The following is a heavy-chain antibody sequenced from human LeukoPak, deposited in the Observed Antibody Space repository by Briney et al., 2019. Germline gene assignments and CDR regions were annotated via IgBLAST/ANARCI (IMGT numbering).Heavy chain of an antibody. D-gene: IGHD3-22*01. CDR3: ARSAYDSSGHFFDY. CDR1: GGSISSGDYS. V-gene: IGHV4-30-2*01. CDR2: IYHTGNT. Sequence: PSQTLSLTCAVSGGSISSGDYSWSWFRQPPGKGLEWIGYIYHTGNTYYNPSLKSRVTISVDRSKNQFSLKLNSVTAADTAVYYCARSAYDSSGHFFDYWGQGTLVTVSS. J-gene: IGHJ4*02.